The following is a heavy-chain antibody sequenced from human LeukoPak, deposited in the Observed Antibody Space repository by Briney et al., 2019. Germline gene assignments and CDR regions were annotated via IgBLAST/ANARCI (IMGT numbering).Heavy chain of an antibody. D-gene: IGHD3-22*01. V-gene: IGHV3-21*01. Sequence: GGSLRLSCAASGFTFSSYTMNWVRQAPGKGLEWVSSISTSSIYIYYADSVKGRFTISRDNAKNSLYLQMNSLRAEDTAVYYCARVAMYYYDSSGYSSAFDIWGQGTMVTVSS. CDR2: ISTSSIYI. CDR1: GFTFSSYT. J-gene: IGHJ3*02. CDR3: ARVAMYYYDSSGYSSAFDI.